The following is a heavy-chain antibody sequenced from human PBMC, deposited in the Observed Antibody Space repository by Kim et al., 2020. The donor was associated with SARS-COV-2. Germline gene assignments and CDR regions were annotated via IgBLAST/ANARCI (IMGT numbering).Heavy chain of an antibody. CDR2: ISWNSGSI. CDR3: AKDWGSVIKRGWFDP. J-gene: IGHJ5*02. D-gene: IGHD3-22*01. V-gene: IGHV3-9*01. Sequence: GGSLRLSCAASGFTFGDYAMHWVRQAPGKGLEWVSGISWNSGSIGYADSVKGRFTISRDNAKNSLYLQMNSLRAEDTSLYYCAKDWGSVIKRGWFDPWGQGTLVTVSS. CDR1: GFTFGDYA.